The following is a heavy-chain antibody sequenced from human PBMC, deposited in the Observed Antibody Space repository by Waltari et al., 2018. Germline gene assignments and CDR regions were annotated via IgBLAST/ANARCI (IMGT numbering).Heavy chain of an antibody. Sequence: QVQLVQSGAEVKKPGSSVKVSCKASGGTFSSYAISWVRQAPGQGLEWMGWINPNSGGTNYAQKFQGRVTMTRDTSISTAYMELSRLRSDDTAVYYCASDGDNWFDPWGQGTLVTVSS. CDR2: INPNSGGT. D-gene: IGHD4-17*01. J-gene: IGHJ5*02. CDR1: GGTFSSYA. V-gene: IGHV1-2*02. CDR3: ASDGDNWFDP.